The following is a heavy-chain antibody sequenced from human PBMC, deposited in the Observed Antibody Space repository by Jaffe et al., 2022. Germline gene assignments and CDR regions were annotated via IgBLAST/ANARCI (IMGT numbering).Heavy chain of an antibody. J-gene: IGHJ3*02. V-gene: IGHV3-49*04. CDR2: IRSKAYGGTT. CDR1: GFTFGDYA. D-gene: IGHD2-21*02. Sequence: EVQLVESGGGLVQPGRSLRLSCTASGFTFGDYAMSWVRQAPGKGLEWVGFIRSKAYGGTTEYAASVKGRFTISRDDSKSIAYLQMNSLKTEDTAVYYCTRDLYRADYCGGDCLGSAFDIWGQGTMVTVSS. CDR3: TRDLYRADYCGGDCLGSAFDI.